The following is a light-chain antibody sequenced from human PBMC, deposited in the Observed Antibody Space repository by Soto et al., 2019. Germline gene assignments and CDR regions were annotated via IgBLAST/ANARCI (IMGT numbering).Light chain of an antibody. CDR2: ATS. CDR1: QSISSY. V-gene: IGKV1-39*01. J-gene: IGKJ5*01. CDR3: QQSYSTPSIT. Sequence: IPQTQSPSSLSASARDRVTLTCRASQSISSYLNWYQQKPGKAPQLLIYATSSLQSGVPSRFSGSGSGTDFTLTISSLQPEDFATYYCQQSYSTPSITCGQGTR.